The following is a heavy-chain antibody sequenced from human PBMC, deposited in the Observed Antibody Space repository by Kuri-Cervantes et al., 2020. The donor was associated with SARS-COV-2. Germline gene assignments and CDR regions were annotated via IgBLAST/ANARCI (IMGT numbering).Heavy chain of an antibody. CDR1: GDSFTSYW. D-gene: IGHD5-24*01. J-gene: IGHJ4*02. CDR3: PRRSDGFFDY. V-gene: IGHV5-51*01. Sequence: KVSCKGSGDSFTSYWIGWVRQMPGKGLEWMGIIYPGDSDTRYSTSFQGQVTISADKSISTAYLQWSSLRASDTAMYYCPRRSDGFFDYWGQGTLVTVSS. CDR2: IYPGDSDT.